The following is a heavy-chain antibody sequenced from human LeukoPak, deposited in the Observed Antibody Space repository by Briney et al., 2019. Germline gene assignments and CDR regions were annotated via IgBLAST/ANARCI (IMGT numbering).Heavy chain of an antibody. Sequence: GGSLRLSCAASGFTFSNAWMSWVRQAPGKGLEWVGRIKRKTDGSTTDYAAPVKGRFTISRDDSKNTLYLQMNSLKTEDTAVYYCARRFDHWGQGTLVTVSS. CDR3: ARRFDH. J-gene: IGHJ4*02. CDR2: IKRKTDGSTT. CDR1: GFTFSNAW. V-gene: IGHV3-15*01.